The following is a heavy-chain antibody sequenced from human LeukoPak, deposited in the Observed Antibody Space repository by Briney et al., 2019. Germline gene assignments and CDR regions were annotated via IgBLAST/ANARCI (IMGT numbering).Heavy chain of an antibody. Sequence: GGSLRLSCAASGFSFSATRKTWVRQAPGKGLECVANIKPDGSERYYLDSVKGRFTVSRDNAKTSLYLQMNSLRVEDTATYYCASDLKHDSDGWGQGTLVTVSS. CDR1: GFSFSATR. V-gene: IGHV3-7*01. CDR2: IKPDGSER. J-gene: IGHJ4*02. CDR3: ASDLKHDSDG. D-gene: IGHD3-22*01.